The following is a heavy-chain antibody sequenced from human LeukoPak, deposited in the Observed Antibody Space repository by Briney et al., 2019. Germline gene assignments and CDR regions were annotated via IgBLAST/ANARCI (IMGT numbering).Heavy chain of an antibody. CDR3: ARVGDRGLRYGWFDP. V-gene: IGHV3-23*01. CDR1: GFSSRTYG. CDR2: ISDSGGST. D-gene: IGHD4-17*01. J-gene: IGHJ5*02. Sequence: GGSLRLSCAASGFSSRTYGMTWVRQAPGKGLEWVSVISDSGGSTNYADSVKGRFTISRDNAKNSLYLQMNSLRAEDTAVYYCARVGDRGLRYGWFDPWGQGTLVTVSS.